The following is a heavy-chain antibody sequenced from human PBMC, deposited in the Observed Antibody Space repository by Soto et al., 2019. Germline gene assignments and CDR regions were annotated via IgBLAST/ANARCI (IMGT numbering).Heavy chain of an antibody. CDR1: GFTFSSST. V-gene: IGHV3-48*01. J-gene: IGHJ6*03. Sequence: EVPMVESGGVVVQPGGSLRLSCVSSGFTFSSSTLSWFSQAPGKGLEWVSDISSNKVTTYYADAVTGRFTISRDNAKNSLNMQMKSLRADDTAVYYGARRDYYYLGYMDVWGKGTTVTVSS. CDR2: ISSNKVTT. CDR3: ARRDYYYLGYMDV. D-gene: IGHD2-21*02.